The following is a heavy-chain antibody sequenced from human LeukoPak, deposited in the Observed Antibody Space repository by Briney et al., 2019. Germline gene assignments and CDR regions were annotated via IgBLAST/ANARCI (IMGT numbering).Heavy chain of an antibody. D-gene: IGHD3-3*01. V-gene: IGHV1-69*05. CDR3: ARLPSFGVVTDDAFDI. J-gene: IGHJ3*02. CDR1: GGTFTSYA. Sequence: SVKVSCKASGGTFTSYAISWVRQAPGQGLEWMGRIIPIFGTANYAQKFQGRVTITTDESTSTAYMELSSLRSEDTAVYYCARLPSFGVVTDDAFDIWGQGTMVTVSS. CDR2: IIPIFGTA.